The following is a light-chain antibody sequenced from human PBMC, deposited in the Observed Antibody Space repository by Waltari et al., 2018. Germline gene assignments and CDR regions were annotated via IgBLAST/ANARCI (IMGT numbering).Light chain of an antibody. CDR2: DAS. J-gene: IGKJ5*01. Sequence: EVLMTQSPATLSVSPGERATLSCRASQGIYTNLAWYQQKPAQSPRLLIYDASTRASGTPARFSGSGSGTEFTLTIGSLQSEDSAIYICQQYNVWPPITFGQGTRLEIK. CDR3: QQYNVWPPIT. V-gene: IGKV3-15*01. CDR1: QGIYTN.